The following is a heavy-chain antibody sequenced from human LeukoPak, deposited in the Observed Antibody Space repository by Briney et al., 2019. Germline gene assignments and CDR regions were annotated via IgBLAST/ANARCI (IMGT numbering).Heavy chain of an antibody. CDR3: ARASKRWLQAFDL. V-gene: IGHV3-74*01. D-gene: IGHD5-24*01. CDR1: GFTFSSYW. CDR2: INSDGSST. J-gene: IGHJ2*01. Sequence: GGSLRLSCAASGFTFSSYWMHWVRQAPGKGLVWVSRINSDGSSTSYADSVKGRFTISRDNAKNTLYLQMNSLRAEDTAVYYCARASKRWLQAFDLWGRGTLVTVSS.